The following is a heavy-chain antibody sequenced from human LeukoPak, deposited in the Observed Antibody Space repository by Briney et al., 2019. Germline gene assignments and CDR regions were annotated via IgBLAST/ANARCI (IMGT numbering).Heavy chain of an antibody. J-gene: IGHJ4*02. CDR1: GFTFSGYW. D-gene: IGHD1-26*01. CDR2: IKDDGSAK. V-gene: IGHV3-7*01. CDR3: AREDIVGATSAFDY. Sequence: GGSLRLSCAASGFTFSGYWMTWVRQAPGKGLEWVANIKDDGSAKYYEDSVKGRFSISRDDAKNSLYLQMNSLRADDTAVYYCAREDIVGATSAFDYWGQGTLVTVSS.